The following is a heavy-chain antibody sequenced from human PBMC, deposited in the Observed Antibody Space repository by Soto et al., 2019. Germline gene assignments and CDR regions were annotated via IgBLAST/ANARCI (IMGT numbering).Heavy chain of an antibody. CDR3: VSDRGYGHASVPYS. D-gene: IGHD5-18*01. Sequence: QAQLVESGGGVVQPGRSLRLSCAASGFTFSSYGMHWVRQAPGTGLEWVAVISYDGGLQHYADSVKGRFTISRDNSKHMVLLQMHSLRAEDTAVYYCVSDRGYGHASVPYSWGQGTLVSVSS. CDR2: ISYDGGLQ. J-gene: IGHJ4*02. CDR1: GFTFSSYG. V-gene: IGHV3-30*03.